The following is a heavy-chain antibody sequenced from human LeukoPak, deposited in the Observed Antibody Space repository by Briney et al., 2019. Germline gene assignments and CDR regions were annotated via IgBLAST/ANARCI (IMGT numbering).Heavy chain of an antibody. CDR3: ATANYYGSGSYPYYFDY. Sequence: SETLSLTCTVSGGSISSYYWSWIRQPPGKGLEWIGYIYYSGSTNCNPSLKSRVTISVDTSKNQFSLKLSSVTAADTAVYYCATANYYGSGSYPYYFDYWGQGTLVTVSS. V-gene: IGHV4-59*08. D-gene: IGHD3-10*01. CDR2: IYYSGST. CDR1: GGSISSYY. J-gene: IGHJ4*02.